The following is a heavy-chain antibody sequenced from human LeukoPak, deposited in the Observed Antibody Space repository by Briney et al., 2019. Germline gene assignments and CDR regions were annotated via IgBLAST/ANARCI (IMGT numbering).Heavy chain of an antibody. V-gene: IGHV3-48*01. CDR3: AKAPPDSYYYYYGMDV. CDR2: ISSSSSTI. Sequence: PGGSLRLSCAASGFTFSSYSMNWVRQAPGKGLEWVSYISSSSSTIYYADSVKGRFTISRDNAKNSLYLQMNNLRAEDTAVYYCAKAPPDSYYYYYGMDVWGQGTTVTVSS. D-gene: IGHD5-18*01. J-gene: IGHJ6*02. CDR1: GFTFSSYS.